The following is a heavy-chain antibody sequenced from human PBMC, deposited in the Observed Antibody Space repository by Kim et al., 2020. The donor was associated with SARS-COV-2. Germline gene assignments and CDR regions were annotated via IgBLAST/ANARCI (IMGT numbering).Heavy chain of an antibody. Sequence: YYTGPVKDRFTISRDNAKNTVYLQSDSPRAEDTAIYYWARDRAYASGCSDFWGQGTRVTVSS. CDR3: ARDRAYASGCSDF. V-gene: IGHV3-33*01. J-gene: IGHJ4*02. D-gene: IGHD6-19*01.